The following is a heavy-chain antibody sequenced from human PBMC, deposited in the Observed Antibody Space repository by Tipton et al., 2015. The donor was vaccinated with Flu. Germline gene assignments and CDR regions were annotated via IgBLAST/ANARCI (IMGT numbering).Heavy chain of an antibody. D-gene: IGHD3-3*01. CDR1: GFTFSSYA. CDR3: AKDGVHDFWSGYYTGMGY. V-gene: IGHV3-23*01. J-gene: IGHJ4*02. CDR2: ISGSGGST. Sequence: SLRLSCAASGFTFSSYAMSWVRQAPGKGLEWVSAISGSGGSTYYADSVKGRFTISRDNSKNTLYLQMNSLRAEDTAVYYCAKDGVHDFWSGYYTGMGYWGQGTLVTVSS.